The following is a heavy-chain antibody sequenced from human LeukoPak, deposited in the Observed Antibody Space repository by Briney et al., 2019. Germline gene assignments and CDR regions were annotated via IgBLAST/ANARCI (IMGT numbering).Heavy chain of an antibody. CDR3: ARSASSSAILNYYYYGMDV. CDR1: GFTVSSNY. D-gene: IGHD6-13*01. CDR2: IYSGGST. J-gene: IGHJ6*02. Sequence: GGSLRLSCAASGFTVSSNYMSGVRQAPGKGLAWVSVIYSGGSTYYADSVKGRFTISRDNSKNTLYLQMNSLRAEDTAVYYCARSASSSAILNYYYYGMDVWGQGTTVTVSS. V-gene: IGHV3-66*01.